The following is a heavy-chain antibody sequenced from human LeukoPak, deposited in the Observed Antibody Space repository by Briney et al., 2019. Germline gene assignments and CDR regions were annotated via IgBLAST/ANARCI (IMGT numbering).Heavy chain of an antibody. J-gene: IGHJ5*01. CDR2: IRYDGSNK. V-gene: IGHV3-30*02. Sequence: PGGSLRLSCAASGFTFSSYGMHWVRQAPGKGLEWVAFIRYDGSNKYYADSAKGRFTISRDSSKNTLYLQMNSLRGEDTAVYYCAKDRDFDLLLSIRENWFDSWGQGTLVTVSS. CDR3: AKDRDFDLLLSIRENWFDS. D-gene: IGHD3-9*01. CDR1: GFTFSSYG.